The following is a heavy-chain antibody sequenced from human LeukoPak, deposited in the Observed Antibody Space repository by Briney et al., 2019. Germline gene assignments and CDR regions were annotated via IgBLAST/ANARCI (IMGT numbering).Heavy chain of an antibody. CDR2: IYYSGST. J-gene: IGHJ4*02. CDR3: ARGRYYYGSGSWFDY. CDR1: GGSISSYY. D-gene: IGHD3-10*01. V-gene: IGHV4-39*07. Sequence: PSETLSLTCTVSGGSISSYYWGWIRQPPGKGLEWIGSIYYSGSTYYNPSLKSRVTISVDTSKNQFSLKLSSVTAADTAVYYCARGRYYYGSGSWFDYWGQGTLVTVSS.